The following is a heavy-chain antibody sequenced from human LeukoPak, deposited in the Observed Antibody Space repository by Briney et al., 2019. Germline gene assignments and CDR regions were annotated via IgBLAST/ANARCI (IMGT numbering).Heavy chain of an antibody. D-gene: IGHD3-3*01. CDR1: GGSISSSSYY. Sequence: PSQTLSLTCTVSGGSISSSSYYWGWIRQPPGKGLEWIGSIYYSGSTYYNPSLKSRVTISVDTSKNQFSLKLSSVAAADTAVYYCARHVGVVRYFDYWGQGTLVTVSS. V-gene: IGHV4-39*01. CDR3: ARHVGVVRYFDY. CDR2: IYYSGST. J-gene: IGHJ4*02.